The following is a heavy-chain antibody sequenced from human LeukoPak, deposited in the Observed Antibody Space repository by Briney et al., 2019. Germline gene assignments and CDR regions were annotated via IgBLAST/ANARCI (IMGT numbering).Heavy chain of an antibody. CDR2: ISWNSGSI. CDR1: GFTFDDYA. V-gene: IGHV3-9*01. CDR3: AKGLWFGELSHNWFDP. J-gene: IGHJ5*02. Sequence: PGRSLRLSSAASGFTFDDYAMHWVRQAPGKGLEWVSGISWNSGSIGYADSVKGRFTISRDNAKNSLYLQMNSLRAEDTALYYCAKGLWFGELSHNWFDPWGQGTLVTVSS. D-gene: IGHD3-10*01.